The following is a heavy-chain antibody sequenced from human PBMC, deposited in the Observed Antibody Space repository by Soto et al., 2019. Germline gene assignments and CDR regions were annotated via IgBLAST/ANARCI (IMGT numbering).Heavy chain of an antibody. CDR1: GASISGFY. CDR2: IYATGTT. CDR3: ARDGYDGSGSPYPAY. D-gene: IGHD3-10*01. V-gene: IGHV4-4*07. Sequence: SETLSLTCTVSGASISGFYWSWIRKSAGKGLEWIGRIYATGTTDYNPSLKSRVTISVDTSKRQFSLRLTSVTAADTAVYYCARDGYDGSGSPYPAYWGPGTQVTVPQ. J-gene: IGHJ4*02.